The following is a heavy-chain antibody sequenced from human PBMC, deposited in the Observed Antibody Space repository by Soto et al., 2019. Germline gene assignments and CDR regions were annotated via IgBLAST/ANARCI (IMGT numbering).Heavy chain of an antibody. V-gene: IGHV4-31*03. CDR3: VRDTTSIRGMDV. CDR2: TYYTGNT. J-gene: IGHJ6*02. D-gene: IGHD1-26*01. CDR1: GASITRGGYY. Sequence: PSETLSLTCTVSGASITRGGYYWTWVRQLPGRGLEWIGYTYYTGNTNYNPSLKSRLAISVDTSKNQFSLRLSSVTAADTALYYCVRDTTSIRGMDVWGPGTTVTVSS.